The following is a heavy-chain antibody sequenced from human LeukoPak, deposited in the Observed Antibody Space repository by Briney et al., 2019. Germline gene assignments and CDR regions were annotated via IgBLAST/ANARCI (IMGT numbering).Heavy chain of an antibody. J-gene: IGHJ2*01. Sequence: PSETLSLTCTVSGGSISTYYWSWIRQPPGKGLEWIGYVYYSGSTNYNPSLMSRVTISVDTSENQFSLKLNSVTAADTAMYYCARDRVNCTNGVCYNWYFDLWGRGTLVTVSS. D-gene: IGHD2-8*01. V-gene: IGHV4-59*01. CDR1: GGSISTYY. CDR3: ARDRVNCTNGVCYNWYFDL. CDR2: VYYSGST.